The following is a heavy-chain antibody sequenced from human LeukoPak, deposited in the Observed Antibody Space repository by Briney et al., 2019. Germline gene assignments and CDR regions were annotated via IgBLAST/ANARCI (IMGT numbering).Heavy chain of an antibody. V-gene: IGHV3-30*18. CDR3: AKVPGRLGELSPSDY. CDR1: GFTLSSYG. CDR2: ISYDGSDGSNK. D-gene: IGHD3-16*02. Sequence: GSSLRLSCAASGFTLSSYGMHWVRQAPGKGLEWVALISYDGSDGSNKYYADSVKGRFTISRDNSKNTLYLQMNSLRAEDTAVYYCAKVPGRLGELSPSDYWGQGTLVTVSS. J-gene: IGHJ4*02.